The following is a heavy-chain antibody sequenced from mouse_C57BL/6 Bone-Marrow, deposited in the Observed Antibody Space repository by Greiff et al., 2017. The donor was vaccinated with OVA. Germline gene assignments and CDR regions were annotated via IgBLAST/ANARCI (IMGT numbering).Heavy chain of an antibody. J-gene: IGHJ3*01. Sequence: VQLQQSGPVLVKPGASVKMSCKASGYTFTDYYMNWVKQSLGKSLEWIGVINPYNGGTSYNQKFKGKATLTVDKSSSTAYMELNSLTSEDSAVYYCARAGYEGFAYWGQGTLVTISA. D-gene: IGHD2-14*01. V-gene: IGHV1-19*01. CDR3: ARAGYEGFAY. CDR2: INPYNGGT. CDR1: GYTFTDYY.